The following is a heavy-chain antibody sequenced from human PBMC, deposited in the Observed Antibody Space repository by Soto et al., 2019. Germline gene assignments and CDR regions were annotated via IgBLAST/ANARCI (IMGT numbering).Heavy chain of an antibody. Sequence: EVQLVESGGGLVQPGGSLRLSCAASGFTFSSYSMNWVRQAPGKGLEWVSYISSSSSTIYYADSVKGRFTISRDNAKNSLYLQMNSLRDADTAVYYCARPLPVPAAMWLPYYYGMDVWGQGTTVTVSS. CDR1: GFTFSSYS. D-gene: IGHD2-2*01. CDR3: ARPLPVPAAMWLPYYYGMDV. CDR2: ISSSSSTI. V-gene: IGHV3-48*02. J-gene: IGHJ6*02.